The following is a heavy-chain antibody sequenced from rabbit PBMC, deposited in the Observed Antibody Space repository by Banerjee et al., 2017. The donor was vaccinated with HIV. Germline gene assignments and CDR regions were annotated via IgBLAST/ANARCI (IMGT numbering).Heavy chain of an antibody. D-gene: IGHD2-1*01. V-gene: IGHV1S43*01. J-gene: IGHJ4*01. Sequence: QQQLEESGGGLVKPGGTLTLTCKASGIDFSSYYRMCWVRQAPGRGLELIACIYTTSGSTWYASWVNGRFTISRSTSLNTVDLQMTSLTAADTATYFCARDSYGDYGLLNLWGPGTLVTVS. CDR1: GIDFSSYYR. CDR3: ARDSYGDYGLLNL. CDR2: IYTTSGST.